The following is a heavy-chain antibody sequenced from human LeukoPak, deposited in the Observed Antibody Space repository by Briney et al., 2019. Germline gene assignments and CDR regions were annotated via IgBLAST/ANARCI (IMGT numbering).Heavy chain of an antibody. V-gene: IGHV3-30*04. Sequence: PGRSLRLSCAASGFSFSRSAMQWVRQAPGKGLEWVAVISYDGRNKYYADSVKGRVTISRDNSKSTLYLQLIRPSTDDTAIYYCARERRGPLYGSGSDYYYYFGLDVWGQGTSVTVSS. CDR3: ARERRGPLYGSGSDYYYYFGLDV. CDR1: GFSFSRSA. CDR2: ISYDGRNK. D-gene: IGHD3-10*01. J-gene: IGHJ6*02.